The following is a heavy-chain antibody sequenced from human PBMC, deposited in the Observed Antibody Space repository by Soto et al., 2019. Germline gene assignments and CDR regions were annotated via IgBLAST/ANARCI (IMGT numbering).Heavy chain of an antibody. J-gene: IGHJ6*02. CDR1: GGSISSHS. Sequence: QVQLQESGPGLVKPSETLSLTCSVSGGSISSHSWSWIRQSPGKGLELIGYINDSGSTNSNASLKSRVTISVETSENQFSLKLSSVTAADTAVYYCARLLTRVRGYCMDVWGQGTTVTVSS. CDR2: INDSGST. D-gene: IGHD3-10*01. CDR3: ARLLTRVRGYCMDV. V-gene: IGHV4-59*11.